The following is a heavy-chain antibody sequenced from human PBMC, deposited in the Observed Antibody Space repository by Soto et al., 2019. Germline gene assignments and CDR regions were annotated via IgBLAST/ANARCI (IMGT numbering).Heavy chain of an antibody. V-gene: IGHV3-33*01. D-gene: IGHD3-10*01. CDR2: IWYDGSRG. CDR1: GFNFSSYG. Sequence: QVQLVESGGGVVQPGRSLRLSCAASGFNFSSYGMHWVRQAPGKGLEWVALIWYDGSRGRYADSVKGRFTVSKDNSKNTLYLEMNNVRVEDTAVYYCASPGRDIRFGESPDVIDMWGQGTVVTVSS. CDR3: ASPGRDIRFGESPDVIDM. J-gene: IGHJ3*02.